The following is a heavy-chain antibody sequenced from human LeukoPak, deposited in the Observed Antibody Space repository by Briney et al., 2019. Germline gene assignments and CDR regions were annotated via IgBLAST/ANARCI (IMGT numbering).Heavy chain of an antibody. J-gene: IGHJ4*02. D-gene: IGHD6-19*01. CDR2: FYPSGST. CDR1: XXSISXYY. V-gene: IGHV4-4*07. Sequence: TXSLTCXXXXXSISXYYWTWIRQPAGKGLEWIGRFYPSGSTNYNPSLNSRLTMSVDTSKNQFSLRLSSVTAADTAVYYCARVSSGRYGSFDYWGQGTLVTVSS. CDR3: ARVSSGRYGSFDY.